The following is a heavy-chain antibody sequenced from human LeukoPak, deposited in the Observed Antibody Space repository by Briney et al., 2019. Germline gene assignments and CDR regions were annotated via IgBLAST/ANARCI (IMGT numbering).Heavy chain of an antibody. CDR1: GGSISSYY. CDR3: ARDLAYYYDSSGYYSLFDY. V-gene: IGHV4-4*07. D-gene: IGHD3-22*01. J-gene: IGHJ4*02. CDR2: IYTGWST. Sequence: SETMSLTCTVSGGSISSYYWSWIRQPAGKGLEWIGRIYTGWSTNYNPSLKSRVTMSVDTSKNQFSLKLSSVTDADTAVYYCARDLAYYYDSSGYYSLFDYWGQGNLVTVSS.